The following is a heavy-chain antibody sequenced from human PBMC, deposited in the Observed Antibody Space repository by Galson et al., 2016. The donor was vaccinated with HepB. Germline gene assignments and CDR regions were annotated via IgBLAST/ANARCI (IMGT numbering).Heavy chain of an antibody. J-gene: IGHJ4*01. Sequence: SLRLSCAASGFTFSSFAMHWVRQAPGKGLEWVAIIWHDGSNKYYADYAKGRFTISRDNSKNTLYLEMNSLRGEDTAMYYCAKGSDAYNDVSDYWGQEPRSPSPQ. CDR2: IWHDGSNK. CDR3: AKGSDAYNDVSDY. D-gene: IGHD5-24*01. V-gene: IGHV3-33*03. CDR1: GFTFSSFA.